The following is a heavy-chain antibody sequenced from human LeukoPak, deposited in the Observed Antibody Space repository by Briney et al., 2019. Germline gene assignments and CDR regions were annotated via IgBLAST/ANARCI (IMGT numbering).Heavy chain of an antibody. CDR1: GYTFTSYG. CDR3: ARDWKPPDYYYGMDV. V-gene: IGHV1-18*04. J-gene: IGHJ6*02. CDR2: ISAYNNNT. Sequence: ASVKVSCKASGYTFTSYGISWVRQAPGQGLEWMGWISAYNNNTNYAQKFQGRVTMTTDTSTSRAYMELRSLRSDDTAVYYCARDWKPPDYYYGMDVWGQGTTVTVSS. D-gene: IGHD1-1*01.